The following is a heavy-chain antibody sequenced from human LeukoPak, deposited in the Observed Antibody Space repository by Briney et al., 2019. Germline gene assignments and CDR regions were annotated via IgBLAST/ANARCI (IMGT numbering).Heavy chain of an antibody. CDR3: AKKRSGWYYFDY. D-gene: IGHD6-19*01. CDR1: GFSFSNYG. J-gene: IGHJ4*02. V-gene: IGHV3-23*01. Sequence: PGGSLRLSCVVSGFSFSNYGMSWVRQAPGKGLEWVSAISGSGGSTYYADSVKGRFTISRDNSKNTLYLQMNSLRAEDTAVYYCAKKRSGWYYFDYWGQGTLVTVSS. CDR2: ISGSGGST.